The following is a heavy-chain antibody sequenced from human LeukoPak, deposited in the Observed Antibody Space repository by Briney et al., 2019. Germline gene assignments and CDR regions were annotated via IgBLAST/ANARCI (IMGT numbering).Heavy chain of an antibody. D-gene: IGHD3-10*01. CDR1: GGSISSGDYY. Sequence: PSETLSLTFTVSGGSISSGDYYWSWIRQPPGKGLEWIGYIYYSGSTYYNPSLKSRVTISVDTSKNQFSLKLSSVTAADTAVYYCARVLSFDYGSAHFDYWGQGTLVTVSS. CDR2: IYYSGST. CDR3: ARVLSFDYGSAHFDY. V-gene: IGHV4-30-4*08. J-gene: IGHJ4*02.